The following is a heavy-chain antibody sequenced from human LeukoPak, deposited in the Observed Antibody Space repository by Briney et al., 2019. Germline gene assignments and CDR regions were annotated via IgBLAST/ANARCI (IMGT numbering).Heavy chain of an antibody. V-gene: IGHV3-43*01. CDR3: AKDRVPLQWGLFDY. Sequence: GGSLRLSCAASGFTFDDYTMHWVRQAPGKGLEWVSLISWDGGSTYYADTVKGRFAISRDNSKNSLYLQMNSLRTEDTALYHCAKDRVPLQWGLFDYWGQGTLVTVSS. D-gene: IGHD3-16*01. J-gene: IGHJ4*02. CDR2: ISWDGGST. CDR1: GFTFDDYT.